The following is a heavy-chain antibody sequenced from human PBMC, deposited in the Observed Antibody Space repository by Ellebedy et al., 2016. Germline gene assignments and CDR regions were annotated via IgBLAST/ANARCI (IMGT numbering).Heavy chain of an antibody. CDR3: ARGGGGRSTIVATIVGFDP. J-gene: IGHJ5*02. CDR2: INHSGST. Sequence: SETLSLTCAVYGGSFSGYYWSWIRQPPGKGLEWIGEINHSGSTNYNPSLKSRVTISVDTSKNQFSLKLSSVTAADTAVYYCARGGGGRSTIVATIVGFDPWGQGTLVTVSS. D-gene: IGHD5-12*01. V-gene: IGHV4-34*01. CDR1: GGSFSGYY.